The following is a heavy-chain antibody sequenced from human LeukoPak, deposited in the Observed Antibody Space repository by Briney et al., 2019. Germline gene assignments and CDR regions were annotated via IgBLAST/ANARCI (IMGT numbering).Heavy chain of an antibody. CDR3: SGGGAFDM. J-gene: IGHJ3*02. D-gene: IGHD6-25*01. Sequence: GGSLRLSRAASGFTFSREWMSWVRQAPGKGLEWVANIKEDGSEKYYVDSVKGRFTISRDNAKNSLYLQMTSLSAEDTALYYCSGGGAFDMWGQGTMVTVSS. V-gene: IGHV3-7*01. CDR1: GFTFSREW. CDR2: IKEDGSEK.